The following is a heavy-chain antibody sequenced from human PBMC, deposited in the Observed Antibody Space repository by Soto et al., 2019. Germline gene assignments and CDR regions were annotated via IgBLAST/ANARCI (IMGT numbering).Heavy chain of an antibody. V-gene: IGHV4-59*01. J-gene: IGHJ6*02. CDR1: GGSFSGYH. D-gene: IGHD3-22*01. CDR3: ARDRQGSGYYYVDYYYGMDV. CDR2: IYYSGRT. Sequence: SQSLSVTCSVYGGSFSGYHWTWIRQPPGKGLEWIGYIYYSGRTNYNPSLKRRVTISVDTSKNQFSLKLSSVTAADTAVYYCARDRQGSGYYYVDYYYGMDVWGQGTTVTVS.